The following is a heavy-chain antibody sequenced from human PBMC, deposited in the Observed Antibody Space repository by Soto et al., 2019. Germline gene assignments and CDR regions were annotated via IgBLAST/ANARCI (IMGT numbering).Heavy chain of an antibody. CDR2: ISYDGSNK. J-gene: IGHJ4*02. CDR1: GFTFSSYG. Sequence: GGSLRLSCAASGFTFSSYGMHWVRQAPGKGLEWVAVISYDGSNKYYADSVKGRFTISRDNSKNTLYLQMNSLRAEDTAVYYCAKVQVATVTTSELTTVTTFGPDYWGQGTLVTVSS. CDR3: AKVQVATVTTSELTTVTTFGPDY. D-gene: IGHD4-17*01. V-gene: IGHV3-30*18.